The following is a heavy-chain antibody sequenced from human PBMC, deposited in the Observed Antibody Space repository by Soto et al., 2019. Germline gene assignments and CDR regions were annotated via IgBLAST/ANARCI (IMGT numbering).Heavy chain of an antibody. D-gene: IGHD5-12*01. V-gene: IGHV1-69*01. CDR3: SRVRPIELATIGWFDL. Sequence: QVQLVQSGAEVKKPGSSVKVSCKASGGTFSSYAISWVRQAPGQGLEWMGGIIPIFGTANYAQKFQGRVTITADESTSIAYKGLSSMRSEDTAVNYWSRVRPIELATIGWFDLWGQGTLVTVSS. CDR1: GGTFSSYA. CDR2: IIPIFGTA. J-gene: IGHJ5*02.